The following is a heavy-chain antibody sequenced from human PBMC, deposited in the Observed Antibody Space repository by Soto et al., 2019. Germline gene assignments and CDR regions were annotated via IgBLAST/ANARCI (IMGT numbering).Heavy chain of an antibody. J-gene: IGHJ6*02. D-gene: IGHD2-2*02. V-gene: IGHV1-2*02. CDR3: ARVSGYCSSTSCYSDYYYYGMDV. CDR1: GYTFTGYY. Sequence: ASVKVSCKASGYTFTGYYMHWVRRAPGQGLEWMGWINPNSGGTNYAQKFQGRVTMTRDTSISTAYMELSRLRSDDTAVYYCARVSGYCSSTSCYSDYYYYGMDVWGQGTTVTVSS. CDR2: INPNSGGT.